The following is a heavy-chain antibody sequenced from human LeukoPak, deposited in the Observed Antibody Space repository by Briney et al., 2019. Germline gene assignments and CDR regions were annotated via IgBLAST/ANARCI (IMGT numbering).Heavy chain of an antibody. CDR3: ARGLSDIVATIYYFDY. Sequence: SVKVSCKASGGTFSSYAISWVRQAPGRGLEWMGGIIPIFGTANYAQKFQGRVTITTDESTSTAYMELSSLRSEDTAVYYCARGLSDIVATIYYFDYWGQGTLVTVSS. D-gene: IGHD5-12*01. J-gene: IGHJ4*02. CDR1: GGTFSSYA. CDR2: IIPIFGTA. V-gene: IGHV1-69*05.